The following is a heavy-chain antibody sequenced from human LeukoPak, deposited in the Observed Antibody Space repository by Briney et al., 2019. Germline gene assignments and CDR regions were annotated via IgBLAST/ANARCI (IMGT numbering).Heavy chain of an antibody. V-gene: IGHV3-30-3*01. CDR1: GFTFSSYA. D-gene: IGHD1-26*01. CDR3: ARDQSYYFDY. Sequence: GGSLRPSCAASGFTFSSYAMHWVRQAPGKGLEWVAVISYDGSNKYYADSVKGRFTISRDNSKNTLYLQMNSLRAEDTAVYYCARDQSYYFDYWGQGTLVTVSS. CDR2: ISYDGSNK. J-gene: IGHJ4*02.